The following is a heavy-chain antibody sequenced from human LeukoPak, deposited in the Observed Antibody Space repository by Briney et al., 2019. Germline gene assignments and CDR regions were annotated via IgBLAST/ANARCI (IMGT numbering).Heavy chain of an antibody. CDR2: ISGRSSTI. D-gene: IGHD1-26*01. CDR1: AFTFSDYS. J-gene: IGHJ4*02. CDR3: ARDRLTSGSYFFDY. V-gene: IGHV3-48*01. Sequence: PGGSLRLSCAASAFTFSDYSMNWVRQAPGKGLEWISYISGRSSTIYYADSVRGRFTISRDNAKNSMYLQMNSLRAEDTAVYYCARDRLTSGSYFFDYWGQGTLVTVSP.